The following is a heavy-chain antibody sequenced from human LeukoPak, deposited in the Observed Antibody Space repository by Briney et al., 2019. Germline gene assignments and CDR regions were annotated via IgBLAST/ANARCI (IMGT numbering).Heavy chain of an antibody. CDR1: GFTFITYA. Sequence: GGSLRLSCAASGFTFITYAMHWVRQAPGKELEWVAVISYDGSNEYYVDSVKGRFTISRDNSKNILYLQMNSLTAEDTAVYYCARDSLKNGYNYDYFDYWGQGTLVTVSS. CDR3: ARDSLKNGYNYDYFDY. D-gene: IGHD5-24*01. V-gene: IGHV3-30-3*01. J-gene: IGHJ4*02. CDR2: ISYDGSNE.